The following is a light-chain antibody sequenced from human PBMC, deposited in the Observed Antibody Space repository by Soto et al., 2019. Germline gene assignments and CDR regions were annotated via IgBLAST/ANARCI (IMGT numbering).Light chain of an antibody. CDR3: SSYTTSNTYV. V-gene: IGLV2-18*02. CDR1: SSDVGSNNR. CDR2: DVS. J-gene: IGLJ1*01. Sequence: QSVLTRPPSVSGSPGQSVAISCTGTSSDVGSNNRVSWYQQPPGSAPKLIIYDVSNRPSGIPDRFSGSKSANTASLTISGLQTEDEADYYCSSYTTSNTYVFGTGTKLTVL.